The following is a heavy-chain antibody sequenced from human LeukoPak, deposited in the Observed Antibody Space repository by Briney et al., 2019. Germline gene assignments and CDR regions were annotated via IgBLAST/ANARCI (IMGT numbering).Heavy chain of an antibody. CDR3: VSAPNSYYLDH. CDR1: GFTFTTYW. J-gene: IGHJ4*02. Sequence: GGSLRLSCAASGFTFTTYWMTWVRRVPGNGLEWVANIKEDGSEKYYVDSVEGRFAISRDNTKNSLYLQMNNLRAEDTAVYYCVSAPNSYYLDHWGQGTLVTVSS. V-gene: IGHV3-7*01. CDR2: IKEDGSEK.